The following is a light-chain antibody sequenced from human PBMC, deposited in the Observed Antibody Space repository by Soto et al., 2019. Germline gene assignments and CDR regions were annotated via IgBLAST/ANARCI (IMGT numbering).Light chain of an antibody. CDR1: QGISSY. J-gene: IGKJ2*01. Sequence: AIQMTQSPSSLSASTGDRVTITCRASQGISSYLAWYQQKPVKAPKLLIYAASTLQSGVPSRFSGSGSGTDFTLTISCLQSEDFASYFCQQYYANPYTFGQGTKVDIK. V-gene: IGKV1-8*01. CDR3: QQYYANPYT. CDR2: AAS.